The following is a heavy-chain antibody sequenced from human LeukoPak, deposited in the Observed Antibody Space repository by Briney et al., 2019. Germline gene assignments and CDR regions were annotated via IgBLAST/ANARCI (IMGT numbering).Heavy chain of an antibody. Sequence: ASVKVSCKASGYTFTSYAMNWVRQAPGQGLEWMGWINTNTGNPTYAQGFTGRFVLSLDTSVSTAYLQISSLKAEDTAVYYCARTSRDYGDYSYYYYYYMDVWGKGTTVTVSS. CDR3: ARTSRDYGDYSYYYYYYMDV. D-gene: IGHD4-17*01. V-gene: IGHV7-4-1*02. J-gene: IGHJ6*03. CDR1: GYTFTSYA. CDR2: INTNTGNP.